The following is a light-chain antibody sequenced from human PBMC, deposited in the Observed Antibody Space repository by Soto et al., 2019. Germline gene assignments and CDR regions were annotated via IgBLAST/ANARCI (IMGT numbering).Light chain of an antibody. Sequence: DIQMTQFPSALSASVGDRVTITCRASQNVNNWLAWYQHKPGKAPQLLIYDASVLETGAPSRFSGSGSGTEFTLAISGLQSDDFATYSCQQYNTYWTFGPGTKVDIK. V-gene: IGKV1-5*01. J-gene: IGKJ1*01. CDR1: QNVNNW. CDR3: QQYNTYWT. CDR2: DAS.